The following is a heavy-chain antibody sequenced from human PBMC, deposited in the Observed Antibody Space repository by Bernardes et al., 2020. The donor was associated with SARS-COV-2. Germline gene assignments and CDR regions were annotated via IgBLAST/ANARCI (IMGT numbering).Heavy chain of an antibody. J-gene: IGHJ6*02. CDR3: ARSYCTSIRCDWRAGYYAMDG. CDR2: IYYSGTT. D-gene: IGHD2-2*01. V-gene: IGHV4-39*01. CDR1: GGSIRSSSYY. Sequence: SETLSLTCTVSGGSIRSSSYYWGWIRQPPGQGLEWIASIYYSGTTYYKASLKSRVTISLDRSKNQFSLKLMTVTTTDTSVYYCARSYCTSIRCDWRAGYYAMDGWGEGTTITV.